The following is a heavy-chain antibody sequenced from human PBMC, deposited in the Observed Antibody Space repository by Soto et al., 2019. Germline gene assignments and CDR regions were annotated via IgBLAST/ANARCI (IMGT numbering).Heavy chain of an antibody. CDR2: INPCGGST. CDR1: GYTFTSYG. J-gene: IGHJ6*03. V-gene: IGHV1-46*01. Sequence: GASVKVSCKASGYTFTSYGISWVRQAPGQGLEWMGLINPCGGSTSYAQKFQGRVTMTRDTSTSTFYMELSSLRSEDTAVYYCRAGGDYYDFWSGTSGDYYYMDVWGKGTTVTVSS. CDR3: RAGGDYYDFWSGTSGDYYYMDV. D-gene: IGHD3-3*01.